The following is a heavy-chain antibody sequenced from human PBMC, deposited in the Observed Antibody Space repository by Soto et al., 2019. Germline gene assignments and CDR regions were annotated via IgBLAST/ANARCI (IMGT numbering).Heavy chain of an antibody. CDR2: ISWNSGSI. D-gene: IGHD3-10*01. V-gene: IGHV3-9*01. Sequence: GGSLRLSCAASGFTFDDYAMHWVRQAPGKGLEWVSGISWNSGSIGYADSVKGRFTISRDNAKNSLYLQMNSLRAEDTALYYCAKDIGHYFGTNQIGWFDPWGQGTLVTVSS. J-gene: IGHJ5*02. CDR1: GFTFDDYA. CDR3: AKDIGHYFGTNQIGWFDP.